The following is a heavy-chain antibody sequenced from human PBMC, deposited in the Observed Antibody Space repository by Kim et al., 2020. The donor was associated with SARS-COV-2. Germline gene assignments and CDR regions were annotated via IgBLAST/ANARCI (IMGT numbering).Heavy chain of an antibody. CDR3: AREVNYGVPC. CDR1: GFTFSSYS. V-gene: IGHV3-48*04. Sequence: GGSLRLSCAASGFTFSSYSMNWVRQAPGKGLEWVSYISSSSTIIYYADSVKGRFTISRDNAKNSLYLQMNSLRAEDTAVYYCAREVNYGVPCGGQGTLVTVSS. CDR2: ISSSSTII. J-gene: IGHJ4*02. D-gene: IGHD4-17*01.